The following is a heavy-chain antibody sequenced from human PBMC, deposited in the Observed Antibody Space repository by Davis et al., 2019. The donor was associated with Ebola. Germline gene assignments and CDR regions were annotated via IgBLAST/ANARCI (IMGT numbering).Heavy chain of an antibody. D-gene: IGHD2-21*01. CDR3: AKAGPCGGDCYGVLGDY. J-gene: IGHJ4*02. Sequence: GESLKISCAASGFTFSDYYMSWIRQAPGKGLEWVSYISSSGSTIYYADSVKGRFTISRDNSMNTLYLQINSLRAEDTAVYYCAKAGPCGGDCYGVLGDYWGQGTLVTVSS. V-gene: IGHV3-11*01. CDR1: GFTFSDYY. CDR2: ISSSGSTI.